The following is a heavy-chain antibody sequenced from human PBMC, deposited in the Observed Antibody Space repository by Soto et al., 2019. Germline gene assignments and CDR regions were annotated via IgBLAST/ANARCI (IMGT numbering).Heavy chain of an antibody. CDR2: INIYNGNT. CDR1: GYTFTSYG. Sequence: QVQLVQSGAEVKKPGASVKVSCKASGYTFTSYGISWVRQAPGQGLEWMGWINIYNGNTNHAQKLQGRVTMTTDTSTSTAYMELGSLRSDDTAVYYCARSITMVRGTPRIMDVWGQGTTVTVSS. CDR3: ARSITMVRGTPRIMDV. V-gene: IGHV1-18*04. J-gene: IGHJ6*02. D-gene: IGHD3-10*01.